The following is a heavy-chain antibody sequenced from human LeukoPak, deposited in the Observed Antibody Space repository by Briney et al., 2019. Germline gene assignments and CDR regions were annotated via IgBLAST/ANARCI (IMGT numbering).Heavy chain of an antibody. CDR1: GFAFSSYW. CDR3: ARSQFDY. Sequence: GGSLRLSCAASGFAFSSYWMLWVRQPPGKGLVWVSRINGDGSITTYADSVKGRFTISRDNTKNILYLEMNSLRAEDTAIYYSARSQFDYWGQGILVTVSS. J-gene: IGHJ4*02. V-gene: IGHV3-74*01. CDR2: INGDGSIT.